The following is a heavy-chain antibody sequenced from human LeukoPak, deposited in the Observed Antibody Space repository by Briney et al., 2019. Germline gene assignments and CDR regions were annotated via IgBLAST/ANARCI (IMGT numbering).Heavy chain of an antibody. CDR2: IYYSGST. J-gene: IGHJ6*03. CDR3: ASGKAAPVRYYMDV. V-gene: IGHV4-59*01. CDR1: GGSISSYY. Sequence: SETLSLTCTVSGGSISSYYWSWIRQPPGKGLEWIGYIYYSGSTNYNPSLKSRVTISVDTSKNQFSLKLSSVTAADMAVYYCASGKAAPVRYYMDVWGKGTTVTVSS. D-gene: IGHD6-13*01.